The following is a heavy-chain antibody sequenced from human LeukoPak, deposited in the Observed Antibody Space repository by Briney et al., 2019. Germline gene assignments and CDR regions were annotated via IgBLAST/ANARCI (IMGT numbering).Heavy chain of an antibody. V-gene: IGHV4-59*01. Sequence: PSETLSLTCTVSGDSITNYFWSLIRQPPGKGLEWIGYIYYTGNTNYKPSLKSRVTMSVDTSTNQFSLRLRSVTAADTAVYYCARGRVAYSAYYFDYWGRGTLVTVSS. CDR3: ARGRVAYSAYYFDY. J-gene: IGHJ4*02. CDR1: GDSITNYF. CDR2: IYYTGNT. D-gene: IGHD2-15*01.